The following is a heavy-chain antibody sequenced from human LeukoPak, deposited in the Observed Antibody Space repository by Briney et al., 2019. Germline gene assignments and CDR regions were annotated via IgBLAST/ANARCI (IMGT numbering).Heavy chain of an antibody. D-gene: IGHD2-15*01. J-gene: IGHJ4*02. CDR1: GGSISSSSYY. V-gene: IGHV4-39*01. Sequence: SETLSLTCTVSGGSISSSSYYWGRIRQPPGKGLDRNGSIYYSGSTYYNPSLKSRVTLSVDTSKTQFSLKLSSVTAADTAVYYCARGSQSLGYCSGGSCRAKIFDYWGQGTLVTVSS. CDR3: ARGSQSLGYCSGGSCRAKIFDY. CDR2: IYYSGST.